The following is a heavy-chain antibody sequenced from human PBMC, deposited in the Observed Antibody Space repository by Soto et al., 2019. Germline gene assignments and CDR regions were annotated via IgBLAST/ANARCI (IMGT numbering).Heavy chain of an antibody. CDR1: GLTFSSYS. V-gene: IGHV3-21*01. D-gene: IGHD3-22*01. Sequence: EVQLVESGGGLVKPGGSLRLSCAASGLTFSSYSMKWVRQAPGKGLEWVSSISSSSSYIYYADSVKGRFTISRDNAYNSLYLQMHSLRVDDTAVYYGARSRNYYDTPYDFDICGQGTLVTVSS. J-gene: IGHJ3*02. CDR2: ISSSSSYI. CDR3: ARSRNYYDTPYDFDI.